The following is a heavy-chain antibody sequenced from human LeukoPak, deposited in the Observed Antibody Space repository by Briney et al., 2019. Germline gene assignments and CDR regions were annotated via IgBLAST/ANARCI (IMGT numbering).Heavy chain of an antibody. D-gene: IGHD3-3*01. CDR2: IRGKALGWTT. V-gene: IGHV3-49*03. J-gene: IGHJ4*02. Sequence: GGSLRLSCIGSGFTFADYGLSWFRQAPGKGLEWVGFIRGKALGWTTEYAASVKGRFSMSRDDSKNIAYLQMDNLKTEDTAVYYCSTDFWRLGFDYWGQGTLVTVS. CDR1: GFTFADYG. CDR3: STDFWRLGFDY.